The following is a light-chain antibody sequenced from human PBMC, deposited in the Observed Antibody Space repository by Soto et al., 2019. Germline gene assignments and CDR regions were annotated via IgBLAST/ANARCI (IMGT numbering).Light chain of an antibody. Sequence: QSVLTQPASVSGSPGQSITISCTGTSSDVGGYDHVSWYQQHPGKAPQVMIYDVNTRPSGVSNRFSGSKSGNTASLTISGLQAEDEADYYCGSYTYRGSSVYVFGTGTKLTVL. J-gene: IGLJ1*01. CDR3: GSYTYRGSSVYV. CDR1: SSDVGGYDH. CDR2: DVN. V-gene: IGLV2-14*03.